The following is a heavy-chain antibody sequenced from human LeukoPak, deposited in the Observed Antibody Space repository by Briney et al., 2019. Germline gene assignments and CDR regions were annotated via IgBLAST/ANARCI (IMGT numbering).Heavy chain of an antibody. V-gene: IGHV4-59*08. CDR1: GGSFSGYY. J-gene: IGHJ5*02. CDR3: ARLGGWLQYNWFDP. Sequence: SETLSLTCAVYGGSFSGYYWSWIRQPPGKGLEWIGYIYYSGSTNYNPSLKSRVTISVDTSKNQFSLKLSSVTAADTAVYYCARLGGWLQYNWFDPWGQGTLVTVSS. CDR2: IYYSGST. D-gene: IGHD5-24*01.